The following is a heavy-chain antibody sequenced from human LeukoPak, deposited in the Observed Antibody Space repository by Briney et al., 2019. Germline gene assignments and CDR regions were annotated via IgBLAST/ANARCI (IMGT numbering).Heavy chain of an antibody. V-gene: IGHV3-66*02. CDR3: ARVQQWLGPKDV. J-gene: IGHJ6*02. CDR2: IYSGGST. D-gene: IGHD6-19*01. Sequence: GSLRLSCAASGFTVSSNYMTWVRQAPGKGLEWVSIIYSGGSTYYADSVNGRFTISRDNSKNTLYLQMNSLRVEDTAVYYCARVQQWLGPKDVWGQGTTVTVSS. CDR1: GFTVSSNY.